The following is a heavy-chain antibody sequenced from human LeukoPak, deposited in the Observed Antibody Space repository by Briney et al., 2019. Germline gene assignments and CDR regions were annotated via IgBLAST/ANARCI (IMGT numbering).Heavy chain of an antibody. CDR3: ARGSGSWRMGLDY. V-gene: IGHV4-59*01. CDR1: GGSISSYY. CDR2: IYYSGST. D-gene: IGHD6-13*01. J-gene: IGHJ4*02. Sequence: SETLSLTCTVSGGSISSYYWSWIRQPPGKGLEWIGYIYYSGSTNYNPSLKSRVTISVDTSKNQFSLKLSSVTAADTAVYYCARGSGSWRMGLDYWGQGTLVTVSS.